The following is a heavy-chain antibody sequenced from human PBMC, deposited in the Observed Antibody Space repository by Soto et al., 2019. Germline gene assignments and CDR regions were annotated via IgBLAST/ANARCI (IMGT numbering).Heavy chain of an antibody. J-gene: IGHJ6*02. Sequence: QVQLVESGGGLVKPGGSLRLSCTGSGFIFSDYMTWIRQAPGKGLEWVSYISGSGAHTKYADSVRGRFTISRDNAKNSLWLQINSLRAEDTAVYYCARSSGWRHVVGYKYGLDVWGQGTTVIVSS. V-gene: IGHV3-11*06. D-gene: IGHD5-18*01. CDR2: ISGSGAHT. CDR3: ARSSGWRHVVGYKYGLDV. CDR1: GFIFSDY.